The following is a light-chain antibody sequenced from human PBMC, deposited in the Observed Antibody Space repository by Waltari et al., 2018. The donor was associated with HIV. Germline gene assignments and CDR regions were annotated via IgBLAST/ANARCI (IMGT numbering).Light chain of an antibody. J-gene: IGKJ1*01. CDR3: QVYGGSFRWT. CDR1: QTIDHKS. CDR2: ASS. Sequence: VLTQSPATLSVSPGENATLSCRASQTIDHKSLTWYQQRPGQAPRLVLFASSTRATGIPDRFHGSESGTEFTLTIRRLEPEDFAIYYCQVYGGSFRWTLGPGTRLEFK. V-gene: IGKV3-20*01.